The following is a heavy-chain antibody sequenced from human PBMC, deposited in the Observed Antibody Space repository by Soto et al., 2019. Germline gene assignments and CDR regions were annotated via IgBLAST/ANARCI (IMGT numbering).Heavy chain of an antibody. CDR1: GYTFTGYG. CDR2: ISAYNGNT. CDR3: ARSNYGEYDDAFDI. D-gene: IGHD4-17*01. Sequence: ASVKVSCKASGYTFTGYGISWVRQAPGQGLEWMGWISAYNGNTNYAQKLQGRVTMTTDTSTSTAYMELRSLRSDDTAVYYCARSNYGEYDDAFDIWGQGTMVTVSS. V-gene: IGHV1-18*01. J-gene: IGHJ3*02.